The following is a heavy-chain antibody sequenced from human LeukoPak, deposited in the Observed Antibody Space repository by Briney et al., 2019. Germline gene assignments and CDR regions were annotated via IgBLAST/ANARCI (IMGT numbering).Heavy chain of an antibody. CDR2: IYHSGST. CDR3: ARVEVRGVIGWFDP. V-gene: IGHV4-30-2*01. D-gene: IGHD3-10*01. CDR1: GVSISSGGYY. Sequence: PSQTLSLTCTVAGVSISSGGYYWSWIRQPPGKGLEWIGYIYHSGSTYYCPSLRSRVTISVDWSKNQFSLELNSVTAADTAVYYCARVEVRGVIGWFDPWGQGTLVTVSS. J-gene: IGHJ5*02.